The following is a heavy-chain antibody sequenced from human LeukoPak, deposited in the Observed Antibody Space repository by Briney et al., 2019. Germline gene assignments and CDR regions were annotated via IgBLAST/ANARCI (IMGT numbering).Heavy chain of an antibody. D-gene: IGHD6-13*01. V-gene: IGHV4-4*02. CDR2: IYRSVSS. Sequence: PSETLSLTWAVSWGPISSSNWWRWVRQPPGKALEWVGEIYRSVSSNSNPALKSRGTISVDKSNNQFPLALSPVAAAGTAVYFLSRDRPAAAATGYFDRWGRGTTVT. J-gene: IGHJ2*01. CDR3: SRDRPAAAATGYFDR. CDR1: WGPISSSNW.